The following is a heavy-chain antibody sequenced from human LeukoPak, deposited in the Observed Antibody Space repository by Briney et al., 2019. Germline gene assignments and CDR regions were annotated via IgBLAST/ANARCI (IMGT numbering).Heavy chain of an antibody. D-gene: IGHD6-13*01. CDR3: AREGVAGTGLDY. CDR1: GYTFSIYN. V-gene: IGHV1-46*01. J-gene: IGHJ4*02. CDR2: INPSGGT. Sequence: ASVKVSCKASGYTFSIYNMHWVRQAPGQGLEWMGIINPSGGTSYAQKLQGRITMTRDTSTVYVELSSLRSEDTAVYYCAREGVAGTGLDYWGQGTLVAVSS.